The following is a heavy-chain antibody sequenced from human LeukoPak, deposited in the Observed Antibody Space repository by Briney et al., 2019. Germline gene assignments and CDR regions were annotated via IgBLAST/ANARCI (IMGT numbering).Heavy chain of an antibody. V-gene: IGHV2-70*04. J-gene: IGHJ4*02. CDR3: ARMFYDSSGYYPFDY. Sequence: SGPALVKPTQTLTLTCTFSGFSLSTSGMRVSWIRQPPGKALEWLARIDWDDDKYYSTSLKTRLTISKDTSKNQVVLTMTNMDPVDTATYYCARMFYDSSGYYPFDYWGQGTLVTVSS. CDR1: GFSLSTSGMR. D-gene: IGHD3-22*01. CDR2: IDWDDDK.